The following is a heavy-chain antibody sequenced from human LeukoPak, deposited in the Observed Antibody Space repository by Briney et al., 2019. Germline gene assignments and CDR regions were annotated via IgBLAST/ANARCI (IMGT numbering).Heavy chain of an antibody. V-gene: IGHV3-23*01. CDR1: GXTXXXYA. CDR3: ARGSGYYFGDAFDI. CDR2: ILVLALTT. Sequence: GXTXXXYAMSWVRXAPGKGREWVSAILVLALTTYYPDSVKGLFTISTHNANNSLYLQMHSLRAEDTAVYYCARGSGYYFGDAFDIWGQGTMVTVSS. J-gene: IGHJ3*02. D-gene: IGHD3-22*01.